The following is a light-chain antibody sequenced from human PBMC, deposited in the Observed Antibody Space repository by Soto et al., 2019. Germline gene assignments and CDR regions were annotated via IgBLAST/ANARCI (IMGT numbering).Light chain of an antibody. CDR2: YDN. J-gene: IGLJ1*01. V-gene: IGLV1-51*01. Sequence: QSVMTQPPSVSAAPGQKVTISCSGSSSNIGGNSVSWYQQLPGTNPKLLIYYDNKRPSGIPDRFSGSKSGTSATLGITGFQTWDEADYYCGSWDSRLSAYVFGTGTKLTVL. CDR1: SSNIGGNS. CDR3: GSWDSRLSAYV.